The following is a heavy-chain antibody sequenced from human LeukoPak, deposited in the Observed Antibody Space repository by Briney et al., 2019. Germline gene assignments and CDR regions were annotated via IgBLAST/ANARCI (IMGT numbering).Heavy chain of an antibody. CDR2: INPNSGGT. CDR1: VYTFTCYY. J-gene: IGHJ5*02. V-gene: IGHV1-2*02. Sequence: ASVTVSFKSSVYTFTCYYIHWVRQAPAQGLEWMGLINPNSGGTNYAQKFQGRVTMPRDTSITTAYMELSGLRSDDTAIYYCARGKLAAPGRTGYNWFDHWGQGTLVTVSS. CDR3: ARGKLAAPGRTGYNWFDH. D-gene: IGHD6-13*01.